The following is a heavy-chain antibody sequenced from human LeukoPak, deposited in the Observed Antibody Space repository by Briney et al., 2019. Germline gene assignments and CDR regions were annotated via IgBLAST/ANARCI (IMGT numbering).Heavy chain of an antibody. V-gene: IGHV4-34*01. CDR1: GGSFSGYY. J-gene: IGHJ5*02. D-gene: IGHD6-19*01. Sequence: SETLSLTCAVYGGSFSGYYWGWIRQPPGKGLEWIGSIYYSGSTYYNPSLKSRVTISVDTSKNQFSLKLSSVTAADTAVYYCARSLQWLASFDPWGQGTLVTVSS. CDR2: IYYSGST. CDR3: ARSLQWLASFDP.